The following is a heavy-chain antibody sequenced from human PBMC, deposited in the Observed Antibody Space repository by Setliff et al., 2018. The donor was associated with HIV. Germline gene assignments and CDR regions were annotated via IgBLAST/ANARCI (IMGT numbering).Heavy chain of an antibody. D-gene: IGHD3-10*01. Sequence: SETLSLTCTVSGGSINNGAYYWSWIRHQPGRGLEWIGSIYYNGITHYNPSLKSRLSISIDTSKNQFYLQLNSVTAADTSVFYCARVRGGSSRGFLDYWGLGTLVTVPQ. CDR2: IYYNGIT. V-gene: IGHV4-31*03. J-gene: IGHJ4*02. CDR1: GGSINNGAYY. CDR3: ARVRGGSSRGFLDY.